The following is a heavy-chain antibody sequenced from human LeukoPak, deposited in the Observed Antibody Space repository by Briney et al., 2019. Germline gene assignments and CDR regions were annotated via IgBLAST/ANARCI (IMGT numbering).Heavy chain of an antibody. CDR2: ISYDGTNK. V-gene: IGHV3-33*01. Sequence: GGSLRLSCAASGLFFRNYGIHWVRQAPGSGLDWVAFISYDGTNKFYADSVKGRFTISSDNSKSTLYLQMSSLRAEDTAVYYCARGFYNNGWYYFDYWGQGSLVTVSS. J-gene: IGHJ4*02. D-gene: IGHD6-19*01. CDR1: GLFFRNYG. CDR3: ARGFYNNGWYYFDY.